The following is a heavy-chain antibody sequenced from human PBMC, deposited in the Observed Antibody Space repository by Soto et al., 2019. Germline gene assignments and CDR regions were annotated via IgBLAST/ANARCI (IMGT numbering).Heavy chain of an antibody. D-gene: IGHD3-22*01. CDR2: INHSGST. V-gene: IGHV4-34*01. Sequence: SETLSLTCAVYGGSFSCYYWSWIRQPPGKGLEWIGEINHSGSTNYNPSLKSRVTISVDTSKNQFSLKLSSVTAADTAVYYCARVYAYYYDSSGYYYLYNWFDPWGQGTLVTAPQ. J-gene: IGHJ5*02. CDR3: ARVYAYYYDSSGYYYLYNWFDP. CDR1: GGSFSCYY.